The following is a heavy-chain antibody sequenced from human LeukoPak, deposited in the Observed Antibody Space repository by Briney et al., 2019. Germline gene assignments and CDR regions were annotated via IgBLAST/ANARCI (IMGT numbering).Heavy chain of an antibody. CDR2: IIPIFGTA. V-gene: IGHV1-69*05. CDR3: VRTPPNWGFDY. J-gene: IGHJ4*02. CDR1: GGTFISYA. D-gene: IGHD3-16*01. Sequence: SVKVSCKASGGTFISYAISWVRQAPGQGLEWMGGIIPIFGTANYAQKFQGRVTMTSDSSISTAFMELSSLRSEDTAIYYCVRTPPNWGFDYWGQGTLVTVSS.